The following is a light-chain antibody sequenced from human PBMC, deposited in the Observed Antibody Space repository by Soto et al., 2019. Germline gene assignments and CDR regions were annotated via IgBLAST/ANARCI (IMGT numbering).Light chain of an antibody. CDR2: DVR. CDR1: DSDVGGYNY. J-gene: IGLJ1*01. Sequence: QSALTQPASVSGAPGQSITISCTGTDSDVGGYNYVSWYQQYPGKAPKLMIFDVRDRPSGVSNRFSGSKSGNTASLTISGLQAEDEADYYCSSYTASTTYVFGTGTKVTVL. CDR3: SSYTASTTYV. V-gene: IGLV2-14*03.